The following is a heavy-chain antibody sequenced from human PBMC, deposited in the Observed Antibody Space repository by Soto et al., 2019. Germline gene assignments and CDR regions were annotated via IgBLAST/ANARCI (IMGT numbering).Heavy chain of an antibody. CDR3: ARGRQWLSRSNWFDP. CDR1: GFSISSGYY. CDR2: IDHSGST. D-gene: IGHD6-19*01. J-gene: IGHJ5*02. Sequence: SETLSLTCAVSGFSISSGYYWGWIRQPPGKGLEWIGNIDHSGSTYYNPSLKSRVTISVDTSKNQFSLKLTSVTAADTAVYYCARGRQWLSRSNWFDPWGQGTLVTVSS. V-gene: IGHV4-38-2*01.